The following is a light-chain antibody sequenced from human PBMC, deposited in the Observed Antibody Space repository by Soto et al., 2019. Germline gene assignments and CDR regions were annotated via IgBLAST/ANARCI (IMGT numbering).Light chain of an antibody. J-gene: IGKJ2*01. V-gene: IGKV3-20*01. CDR2: GAS. CDR3: HQYGSSPPYT. Sequence: DIVLTRSPGTLSLSPGERATLSCRASQSFSSGYLAWYQQKPGQAPRLLIYGASTRATDIPDRFSGSESGTEFTLTISRLEPEDFAVYYCHQYGSSPPYTFGQGTKLEI. CDR1: QSFSSGY.